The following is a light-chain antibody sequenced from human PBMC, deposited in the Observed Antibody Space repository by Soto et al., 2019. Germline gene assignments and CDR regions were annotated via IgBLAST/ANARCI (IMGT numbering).Light chain of an antibody. V-gene: IGKV3-20*01. J-gene: IGKJ2*01. CDR2: GAS. Sequence: EIVLTQSPDIVSLSPGERATLSCRASQTVSTNFLAWYQQKPGQSPRLLIYGASSRVTGIPDRFSGSGSETDFTLTIVRLEPEDFATYYCQQYGNTPYTFGQGTKLEIK. CDR3: QQYGNTPYT. CDR1: QTVSTNF.